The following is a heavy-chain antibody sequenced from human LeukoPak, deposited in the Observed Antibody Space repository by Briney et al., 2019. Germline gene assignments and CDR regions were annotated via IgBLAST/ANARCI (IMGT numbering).Heavy chain of an antibody. CDR2: ISSSGSTI. CDR1: GFTFSSYE. V-gene: IGHV3-48*03. J-gene: IGHJ4*02. D-gene: IGHD2-2*02. Sequence: GGSLRLSCAASGFTFSSYEMNWVRQAPGKGLEWVSYISSSGSTIYYADSVKGRFTISRDNSKNSLYLQMNSLRAEDTAVYYCAKTSDQLLYSKFDFWGQGTLVTVSS. CDR3: AKTSDQLLYSKFDF.